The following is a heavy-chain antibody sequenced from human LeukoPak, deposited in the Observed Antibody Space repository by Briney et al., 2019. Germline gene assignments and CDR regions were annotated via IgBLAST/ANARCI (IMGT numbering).Heavy chain of an antibody. CDR2: TNPNSGGT. V-gene: IGHV1-2*02. CDR3: ARDLSYYDSSGYSF. Sequence: ASVKVSCKASGYTFICYYMHWMRQAPGQGLEWMGWTNPNSGGTNYAQNFQGRVTMTRDTSISTAYMELSRLRSDDTAVYYCARDLSYYDSSGYSFWGQGTLVTVPS. CDR1: GYTFICYY. D-gene: IGHD3-22*01. J-gene: IGHJ4*02.